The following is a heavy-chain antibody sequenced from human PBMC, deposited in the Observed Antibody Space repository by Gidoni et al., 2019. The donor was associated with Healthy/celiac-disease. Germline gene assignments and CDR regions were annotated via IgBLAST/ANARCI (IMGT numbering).Heavy chain of an antibody. CDR3: ARDFSVDIVATNLFDY. J-gene: IGHJ4*02. Sequence: QVQLVESGGGVVQPGRSLRLSCAASGFPFSSYAMHWVRPAPGKGLEWVAVISYDGSNKYYADSVKGRFTISRDNSKNTLYLQMNSLRAEDTAVYYCARDFSVDIVATNLFDYWGQGTLVTVSS. D-gene: IGHD5-12*01. CDR1: GFPFSSYA. CDR2: ISYDGSNK. V-gene: IGHV3-30-3*01.